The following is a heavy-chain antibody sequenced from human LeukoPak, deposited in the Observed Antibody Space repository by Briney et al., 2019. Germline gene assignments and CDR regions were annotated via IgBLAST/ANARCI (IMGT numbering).Heavy chain of an antibody. CDR1: GGSISNYY. D-gene: IGHD3-10*01. CDR2: IYYSGST. CDR3: ARDFGPTYGMDV. J-gene: IGHJ6*02. Sequence: SETLSLTCTVSGGSISNYYWSWIRQPPGKGLEWIGYIYYSGSTYYNPSLKSRVTISVDTSKNQFSLKLSSVTAADTAVYYCARDFGPTYGMDVWGQGTTVTVSS. V-gene: IGHV4-30-4*08.